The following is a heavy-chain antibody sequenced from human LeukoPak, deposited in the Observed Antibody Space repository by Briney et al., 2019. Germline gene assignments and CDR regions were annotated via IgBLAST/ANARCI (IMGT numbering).Heavy chain of an antibody. CDR2: IVVGSGNT. V-gene: IGHV1-58*02. CDR1: GFTFTSSA. CDR3: AAGTPNIVAHDAFDI. Sequence: SVKVFCKASGFTFTSSAMQWVRQARGQRLEWIGWIVVGSGNTNYAQKFQERVTITRDMSTSTAYMELSSLRSEDTAVYYCAAGTPNIVAHDAFDIWGQGTMVTVSS. D-gene: IGHD5-12*01. J-gene: IGHJ3*02.